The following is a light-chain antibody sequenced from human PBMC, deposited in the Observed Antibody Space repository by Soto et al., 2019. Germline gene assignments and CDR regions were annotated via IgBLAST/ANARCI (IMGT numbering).Light chain of an antibody. CDR2: GAS. V-gene: IGKV3-20*01. Sequence: EIVLTQSPGTLSLSPGEGATLSCRASQSVSSNYLAWYQQKPGQAPRLLIYGASTRATGIPDRFSGSGSGTDFALTISRLEPEDFAVYYCHQYGTSPFAFGPGTKVDIK. J-gene: IGKJ3*01. CDR3: HQYGTSPFA. CDR1: QSVSSNY.